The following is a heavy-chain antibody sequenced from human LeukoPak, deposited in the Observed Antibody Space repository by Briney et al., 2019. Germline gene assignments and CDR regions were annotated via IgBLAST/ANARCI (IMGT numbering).Heavy chain of an antibody. J-gene: IGHJ6*03. CDR1: GGSFSGYY. CDR3: ARGGRQQLVPYCYYMDV. D-gene: IGHD6-13*01. V-gene: IGHV4-34*01. CDR2: INHSGST. Sequence: PSETLSHNCAVYGGSFSGYYWSWIRQPPGKGLEWIGEINHSGSTNYNPSLKSRVTISVDTSKNQFSLKLSSVTAADTAVYYCARGGRQQLVPYCYYMDVWGKGTTVTVSS.